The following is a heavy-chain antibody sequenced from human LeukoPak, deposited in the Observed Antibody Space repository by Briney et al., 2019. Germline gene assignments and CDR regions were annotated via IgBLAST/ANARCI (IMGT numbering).Heavy chain of an antibody. Sequence: PGGSLRLSCAASGFTFSDYYMSWIRQAPGKGLEWVSYISSSSSYTNYADSVKGRFTNSRDNAKNSLYLQMNSLRAEDTAVYYCARAGYCSGGSCYYYYYGMDVWGKGTTVTVSS. J-gene: IGHJ6*04. CDR3: ARAGYCSGGSCYYYYYGMDV. CDR2: ISSSSSYT. CDR1: GFTFSDYY. D-gene: IGHD2-15*01. V-gene: IGHV3-11*06.